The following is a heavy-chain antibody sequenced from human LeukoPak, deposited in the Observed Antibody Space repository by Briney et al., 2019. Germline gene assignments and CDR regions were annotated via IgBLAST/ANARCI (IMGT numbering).Heavy chain of an antibody. CDR2: ISSSGSTI. Sequence: GGSLRLSCAASGFTFSSYGMSWVRQAPGKGLEWVSYISSSGSTIYYADSVKGRFTISRDNAKNSLYLQMNSLRAEDTAVYYCARDRGYGDYDPYYYMDVWGKGTTVTVSS. CDR3: ARDRGYGDYDPYYYMDV. CDR1: GFTFSSYG. J-gene: IGHJ6*03. D-gene: IGHD4-17*01. V-gene: IGHV3-48*04.